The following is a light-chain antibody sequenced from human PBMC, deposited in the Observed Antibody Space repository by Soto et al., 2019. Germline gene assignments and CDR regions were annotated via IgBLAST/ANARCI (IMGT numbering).Light chain of an antibody. V-gene: IGKV1-27*01. CDR2: AAS. CDR1: QGNNNY. Sequence: DIQVTQSPSSLSASVGDRVTITCRASQGNNNYLAWYQQKPGKVPKLLIYAASTLQSGVPSRFSGSGSETDFTLTISSLQPEDVATYYCQQYNSAPLTCGGGTKVDIK. CDR3: QQYNSAPLT. J-gene: IGKJ4*02.